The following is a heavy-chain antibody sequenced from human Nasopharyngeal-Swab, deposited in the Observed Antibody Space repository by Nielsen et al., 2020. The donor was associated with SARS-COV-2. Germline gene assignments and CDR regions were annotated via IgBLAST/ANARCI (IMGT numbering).Heavy chain of an antibody. CDR3: ARAVELWSNPSYFDS. CDR1: GFTFSDYT. V-gene: IGHV3-11*01. Sequence: GESLKISCAASGFTFSDYTMGWIRQAPGKGLEYISSVSGIYSGIYYADSLQGRLTISRDNAKNSLYLQMNSLTAEDTAVYYCARAVELWSNPSYFDSWGQGTLVTVSS. J-gene: IGHJ4*02. D-gene: IGHD3-10*01. CDR2: VSGIYSGI.